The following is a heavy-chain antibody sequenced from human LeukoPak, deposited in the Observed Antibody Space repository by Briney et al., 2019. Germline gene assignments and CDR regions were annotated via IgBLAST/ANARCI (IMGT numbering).Heavy chain of an antibody. J-gene: IGHJ6*03. V-gene: IGHV4-30-2*01. D-gene: IGHD2-2*01. CDR2: INHSGST. CDR3: ARGPPRYCSSTSCYGRYMDV. Sequence: SQTLSLTCAVSGGSISSGGYSWSWIRQPPGKGLEWIGEINHSGSTNYNPSLKSRVTISVDTSKNQFSLKLSSVTAADTAVYYCARGPPRYCSSTSCYGRYMDVWGKGTTVTVSS. CDR1: GGSISSGGYS.